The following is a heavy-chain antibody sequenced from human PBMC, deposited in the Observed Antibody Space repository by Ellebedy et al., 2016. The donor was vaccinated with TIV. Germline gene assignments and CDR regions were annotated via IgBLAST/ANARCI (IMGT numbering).Heavy chain of an antibody. J-gene: IGHJ5*02. Sequence: GSLRLSXTVSGGSISSYYWSWIRQPPGKGLEWIGYIYYSGSTNYNPSLKSRVTISVDTSKNQFSLKLSSVTAADTAVYYCARDGLVGDNRGANPWGQGTLVTVSS. CDR2: IYYSGST. V-gene: IGHV4-59*01. D-gene: IGHD6-19*01. CDR1: GGSISSYY. CDR3: ARDGLVGDNRGANP.